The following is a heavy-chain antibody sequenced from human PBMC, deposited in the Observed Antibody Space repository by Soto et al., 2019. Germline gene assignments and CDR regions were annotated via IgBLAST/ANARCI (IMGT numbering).Heavy chain of an antibody. CDR2: IDPSESYT. D-gene: IGHD6-13*01. CDR1: GYSLTSYL. J-gene: IGHJ6*02. Sequence: GESLKISCKGSGYSLTSYLLRWVRQMPGKGLEGMGRIDPSESYTNYSPSFQGHVTISADKPISTAYLQWSSLKASDTAMYYCARAQEAIAAAESGMDVWGQGTTVPVSS. CDR3: ARAQEAIAAAESGMDV. V-gene: IGHV5-10-1*01.